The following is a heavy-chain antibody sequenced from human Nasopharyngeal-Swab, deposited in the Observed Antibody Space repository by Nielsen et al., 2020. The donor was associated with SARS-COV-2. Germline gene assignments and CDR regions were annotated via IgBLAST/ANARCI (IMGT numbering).Heavy chain of an antibody. Sequence: GGSLTLSCAVSGFTFSSSGMDWVRQAPGKGLEWVDVISYDGSNEYYVDSVKGRFTISRDNSNNTLYQQMNSLRVDDTAVYYCATDVHCDYGGIDYWGQGILVTVSS. CDR3: ATDVHCDYGGIDY. V-gene: IGHV3-30*03. CDR1: GFTFSSSG. J-gene: IGHJ4*02. CDR2: ISYDGSNE. D-gene: IGHD4/OR15-4a*01.